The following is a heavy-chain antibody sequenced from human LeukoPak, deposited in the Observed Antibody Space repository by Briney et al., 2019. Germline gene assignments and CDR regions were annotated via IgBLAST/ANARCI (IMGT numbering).Heavy chain of an antibody. V-gene: IGHV4-34*01. CDR2: ISFSGGV. Sequence: SETLSLTCAVSGGSFSGNSWSWIRKSPGKGLEWIGEISFSGGVTYNPSLKSRVSISVDTSKNQFSLKVTSVTAADTSVYYCARGNWFDPWGQGTLVTVSS. J-gene: IGHJ5*02. CDR3: ARGNWFDP. CDR1: GGSFSGNS.